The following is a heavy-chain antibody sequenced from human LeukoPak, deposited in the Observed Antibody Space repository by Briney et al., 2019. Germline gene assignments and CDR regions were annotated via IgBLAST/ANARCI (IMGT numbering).Heavy chain of an antibody. D-gene: IGHD4-23*01. CDR2: ISHGGSA. CDR1: GGSLSGYS. Sequence: PSETLSLTCAVYGGSLSGYSWSWIRQPPGKGLEWIGEISHGGSATYNPSLESRVTISLDTSNNQFSLKLTSPTAADTAVFYCARSKTTVVTPTFGFHYYHYMDVWGKGTTVTVSS. V-gene: IGHV4-34*01. CDR3: ARSKTTVVTPTFGFHYYHYMDV. J-gene: IGHJ6*03.